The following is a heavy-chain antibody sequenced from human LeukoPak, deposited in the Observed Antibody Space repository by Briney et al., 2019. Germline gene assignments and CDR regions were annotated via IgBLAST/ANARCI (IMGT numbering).Heavy chain of an antibody. V-gene: IGHV4-59*01. D-gene: IGHD5-12*01. CDR1: GGSISSYY. CDR2: MSYSGST. CDR3: AGYEKPYYFDY. J-gene: IGHJ4*02. Sequence: SETLSLTCTVSGGSISSYYWSWIRQPPGKGLEWIGYMSYSGSTNYNPSLKSRVTISVDTSKNQFSLKLSSVTAADTAVYYCAGYEKPYYFDYWGQGTLVIVSS.